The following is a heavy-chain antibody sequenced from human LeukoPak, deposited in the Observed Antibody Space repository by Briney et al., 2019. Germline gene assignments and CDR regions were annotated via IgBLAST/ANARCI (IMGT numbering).Heavy chain of an antibody. D-gene: IGHD2-21*01. CDR2: ISSSSSYI. V-gene: IGHV3-21*01. Sequence: ETLSLTCTVSGGSISSSSYYWGWIRQPPGKGLEWVSSISSSSSYIYYADSVKGRFTISRGNAKNSLYLQMNSLRAEDTAVYYCARELVVVNWFDPWGQGTLVTVSS. J-gene: IGHJ5*02. CDR1: GGSISSSS. CDR3: ARELVVVNWFDP.